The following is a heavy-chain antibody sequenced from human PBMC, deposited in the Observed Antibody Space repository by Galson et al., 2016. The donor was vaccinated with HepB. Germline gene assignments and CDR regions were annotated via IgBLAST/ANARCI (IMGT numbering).Heavy chain of an antibody. Sequence: SLRLSCAASGFTFSDYYMSWIRQAPGKGLEWVSYISSSGLSTIKYADSGKGRFTISRDNAKNSVYLHMISLTPEDTAVYYCARGASGSPRLARVNFDYWGQGALVTVSS. CDR3: ARGASGSPRLARVNFDY. V-gene: IGHV3-11*01. CDR2: ISSSGLSTI. D-gene: IGHD6-6*01. CDR1: GFTFSDYY. J-gene: IGHJ4*02.